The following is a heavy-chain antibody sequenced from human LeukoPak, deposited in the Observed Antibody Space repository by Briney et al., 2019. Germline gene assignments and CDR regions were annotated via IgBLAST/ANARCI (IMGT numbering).Heavy chain of an antibody. CDR3: ATPAYCGGDCYSD. D-gene: IGHD2-21*02. CDR2: IYPGDSDT. V-gene: IGHV5-51*01. CDR1: GYLFTSYW. Sequence: GESLQISCKGSGYLFTSYWIGWVRQMPGKGLEWMGIIYPGDSDTRYSPSFQGQVTISADKSISTAYLQWSSLKASDTAMYYCATPAYCGGDCYSDWGQGTLVTVSS. J-gene: IGHJ4*02.